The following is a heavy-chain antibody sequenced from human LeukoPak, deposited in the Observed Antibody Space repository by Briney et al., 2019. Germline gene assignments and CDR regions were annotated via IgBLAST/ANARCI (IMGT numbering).Heavy chain of an antibody. J-gene: IGHJ4*02. V-gene: IGHV3-74*01. Sequence: PGGSLRLSCAASGFPFSTYWMFWVRQAPGKGLVWVSRINGDGSSTTYADSVKGRFTISRDNAENTLYLQMNSLRAEDTAVYYCATGGYCTGGSCYKGFDHRGQGTLVTVSS. CDR1: GFPFSTYW. CDR2: INGDGSST. CDR3: ATGGYCTGGSCYKGFDH. D-gene: IGHD2-15*01.